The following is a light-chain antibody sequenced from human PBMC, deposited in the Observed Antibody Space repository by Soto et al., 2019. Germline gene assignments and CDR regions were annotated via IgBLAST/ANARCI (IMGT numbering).Light chain of an antibody. CDR2: DVS. V-gene: IGLV2-11*01. J-gene: IGLJ2*01. Sequence: QWALGRPRSVSEYPGQSVTISYTGTSSDVGGYNYVSWYQQHPGKAPKLMIYDVSKRPSGVPDRFSGSKSGHAASLTISGRQAEDEADYYCCSYAGRYTLVCGGGTKVTVL. CDR3: CSYAGRYTLV. CDR1: SSDVGGYNY.